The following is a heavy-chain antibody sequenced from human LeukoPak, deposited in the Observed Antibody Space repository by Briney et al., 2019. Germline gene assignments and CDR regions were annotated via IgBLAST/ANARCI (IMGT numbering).Heavy chain of an antibody. V-gene: IGHV4-61*02. D-gene: IGHD3-22*01. Sequence: SQTLSLTCTVSGGSISSGSYYWSWIRQPAGKGLEWIGRIYTSGSTNYNPSLKSRVTISVDTSKNQFSLKLSSVTVADTAVYYCASTHSSGYSTFDYWGQGTLVTVSS. J-gene: IGHJ4*02. CDR2: IYTSGST. CDR1: GGSISSGSYY. CDR3: ASTHSSGYSTFDY.